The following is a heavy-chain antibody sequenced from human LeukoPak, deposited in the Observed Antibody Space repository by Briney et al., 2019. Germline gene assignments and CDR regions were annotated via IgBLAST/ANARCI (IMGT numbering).Heavy chain of an antibody. D-gene: IGHD6-19*01. CDR1: GFTFSSYA. CDR3: ARDPRASSGWYDY. V-gene: IGHV3-23*01. J-gene: IGHJ4*02. Sequence: GGSLRLSCAASGFTFSSYAMSWVRQAPGKGLEWVSAISGSGGSTYYADSVKGRFTISRDNAKNSLYLQMNSLRAEDTAVYYCARDPRASSGWYDYWGQGTLVTVSS. CDR2: ISGSGGST.